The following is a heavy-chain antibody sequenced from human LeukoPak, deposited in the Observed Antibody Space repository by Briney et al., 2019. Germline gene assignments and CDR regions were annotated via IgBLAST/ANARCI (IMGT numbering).Heavy chain of an antibody. CDR3: ARDRSVSDY. CDR2: VTPHSGNT. CDR1: GYTFTDYG. D-gene: IGHD2-15*01. Sequence: ASVKVSCKASGYTFTDYGISWVQQAPGQGLEWMGWVTPHSGNTDYALEYQGRVTMTADTSTNTVYMELRSLRFDDTAVYYCARDRSVSDYWGQGTLVTVSS. V-gene: IGHV1-18*01. J-gene: IGHJ4*02.